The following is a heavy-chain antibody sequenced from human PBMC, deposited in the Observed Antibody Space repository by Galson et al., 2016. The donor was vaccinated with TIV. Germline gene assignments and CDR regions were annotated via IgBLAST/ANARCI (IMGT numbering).Heavy chain of an antibody. CDR3: ARQRLQLPNSFDS. Sequence: SVKVSCKASGYSFTAYYLHWVRQAPGQGLEWMGWINPNNGGTDYAPKFEGRVTMTRETSLGTVSMELRRLSSVTAADTATYYCARQRLQLPNSFDSWGQGSLVTVSS. D-gene: IGHD5-24*01. CDR1: GYSFTAYY. V-gene: IGHV1-2*02. J-gene: IGHJ5*01. CDR2: INPNNGGT.